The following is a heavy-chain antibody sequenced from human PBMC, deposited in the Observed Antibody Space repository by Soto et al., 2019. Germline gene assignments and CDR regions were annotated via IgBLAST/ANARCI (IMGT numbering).Heavy chain of an antibody. CDR2: MNPNSGNT. Sequence: ASVKVSCKVSGYTFTSYDINWVRQATGQGLEWMGWMNPNSGNTGYAQKFQGRVTMTRNTSISTAYMELSSLRSEDTAVYYCASGRSGITIFGLVNLFDYWGKGTPVTVSS. CDR1: GYTFTSYD. D-gene: IGHD3-3*01. J-gene: IGHJ4*02. V-gene: IGHV1-8*01. CDR3: ASGRSGITIFGLVNLFDY.